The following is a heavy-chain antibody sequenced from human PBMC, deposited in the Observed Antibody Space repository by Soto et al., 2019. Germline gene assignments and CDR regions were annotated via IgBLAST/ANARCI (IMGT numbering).Heavy chain of an antibody. CDR2: IYYSGST. CDR3: ARDRVVRTGPIPTYYFDY. CDR1: GGSISSGGYY. J-gene: IGHJ4*02. Sequence: TLSLTCTVSGGSISSGGYYWSWIRQHPGKGLEWIGYIYYSGSTYYNPSLKSRVTISVDTSKNQFPLKLSSVTAADTAVYYCARDRVVRTGPIPTYYFDYWGQGTLVTVSS. V-gene: IGHV4-31*03. D-gene: IGHD2-15*01.